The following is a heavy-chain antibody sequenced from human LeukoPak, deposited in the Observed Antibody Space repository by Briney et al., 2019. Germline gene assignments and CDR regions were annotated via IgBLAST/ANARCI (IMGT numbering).Heavy chain of an antibody. Sequence: PGGSLRLSCAASGFTFSTYSLNWVRQAPGKGLEWVSSISSSSSYIYYADSLKGRFTISRDNAKNSLYLQMNSLRAEDTAVYYCARGRKPESYYYDRFDYWGQGTLVTVSS. D-gene: IGHD3-22*01. CDR2: ISSSSSYI. V-gene: IGHV3-21*01. CDR3: ARGRKPESYYYDRFDY. CDR1: GFTFSTYS. J-gene: IGHJ4*02.